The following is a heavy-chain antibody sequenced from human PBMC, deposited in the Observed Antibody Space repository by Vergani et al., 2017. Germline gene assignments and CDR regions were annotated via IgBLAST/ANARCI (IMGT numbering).Heavy chain of an antibody. Sequence: QVQLVQSGAEVKKPGASVKVSCKASGYTFTGSYMHWVRQAPGHGLEWMGWSNPNSGGTNYAQKFKGRGTMTRDTSISTAYMELSRLRSYDTAVYYCARDGTYYDILTGYPEPNWFDLGGQGTLVTVSS. CDR3: ARDGTYYDILTGYPEPNWFDL. J-gene: IGHJ5*02. V-gene: IGHV1-2*02. CDR2: SNPNSGGT. D-gene: IGHD3-9*01. CDR1: GYTFTGSY.